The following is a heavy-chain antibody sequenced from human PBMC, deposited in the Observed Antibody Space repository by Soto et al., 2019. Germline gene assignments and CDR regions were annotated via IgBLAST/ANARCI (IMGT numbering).Heavy chain of an antibody. Sequence: LRLSCAASGFTFSSYAMSWVRQAPGKGLEWVSALSGSGISTYYADTVKGRFTISRDNSRNTLYLQMNSLRAEDTAVYYCATSYDSSGYDYWGQGTLVTVSS. CDR1: GFTFSSYA. V-gene: IGHV3-23*01. D-gene: IGHD3-22*01. CDR3: ATSYDSSGYDY. CDR2: LSGSGIST. J-gene: IGHJ4*02.